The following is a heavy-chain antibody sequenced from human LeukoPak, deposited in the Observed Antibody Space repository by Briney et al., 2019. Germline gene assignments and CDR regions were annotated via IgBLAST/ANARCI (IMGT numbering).Heavy chain of an antibody. D-gene: IGHD3-16*01. CDR3: ARDPVGDYVWGSSSFDY. CDR2: ISSSSSTI. V-gene: IGHV3-48*04. Sequence: GGSLRLSCAASGSTFSSDSMNWVRQAPGKGLEWVSYISSSSSTIYYADSVKGRFTISRDNAKNSLYLQMNSLRAEDTAVYYCARDPVGDYVWGSSSFDYWGQGTLVTVSS. J-gene: IGHJ4*02. CDR1: GSTFSSDS.